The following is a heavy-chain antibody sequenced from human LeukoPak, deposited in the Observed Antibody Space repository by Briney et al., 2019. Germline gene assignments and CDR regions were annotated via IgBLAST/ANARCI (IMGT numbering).Heavy chain of an antibody. D-gene: IGHD6-19*01. Sequence: PGGSLRLSCAASGFTFDDYAMHWVRQAPGKGLEWVSDISWNSGTIAYADSVKGRFTISRDNAMNSLYLQMNSLRAEDTALYYCAKDMAASTDALDIWGQGTLVTVSS. J-gene: IGHJ3*02. CDR1: GFTFDDYA. V-gene: IGHV3-9*01. CDR3: AKDMAASTDALDI. CDR2: ISWNSGTI.